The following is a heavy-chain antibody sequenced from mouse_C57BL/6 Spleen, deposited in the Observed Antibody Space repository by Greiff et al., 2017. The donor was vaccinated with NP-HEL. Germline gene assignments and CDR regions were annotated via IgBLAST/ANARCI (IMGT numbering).Heavy chain of an antibody. V-gene: IGHV1-19*01. D-gene: IGHD2-4*01. CDR2: INPYNGGT. Sequence: VQLKQSGPVLVKPGASVKMSCKASGYTFTDYYMNWVKQSHGKSLEWIGVINPYNGGTSYNQKFKGKATLTVDKSSSTAYMELNSLTSEDSAVYYCARFFNDYDWYFDVWGTGTTVTVSS. CDR1: GYTFTDYY. J-gene: IGHJ1*03. CDR3: ARFFNDYDWYFDV.